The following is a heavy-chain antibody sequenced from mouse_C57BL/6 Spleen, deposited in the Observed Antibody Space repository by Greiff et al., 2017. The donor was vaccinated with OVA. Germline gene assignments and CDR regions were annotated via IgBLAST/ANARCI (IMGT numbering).Heavy chain of an antibody. D-gene: IGHD2-12*01. CDR1: GYTFTSYW. CDR2: IDPSDSET. CDR3: ARGSYDSYYDAMDY. V-gene: IGHV1-52*01. Sequence: VQLQQPGAELVRPGSSVKLSCKASGYTFTSYWMHWVKQRPIQGLEWIGNIDPSDSETHYNQKFKDKATLTVDKSSSTAYMQLSSLTSEDSVVDYCARGSYDSYYDAMDYWGQGTSVTVSA. J-gene: IGHJ4*01.